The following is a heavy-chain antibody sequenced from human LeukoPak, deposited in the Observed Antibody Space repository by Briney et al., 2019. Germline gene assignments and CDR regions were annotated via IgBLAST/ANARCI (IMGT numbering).Heavy chain of an antibody. CDR3: ARGEMYSSGWYTWFDP. CDR1: GDSVSSNSAA. V-gene: IGHV6-1*01. J-gene: IGHJ5*02. D-gene: IGHD6-19*01. CDR2: TYYRSKWYN. Sequence: SQTLSLTCAISGDSVSSNSAAWNWIRQSPSRGLEWLGRTYYRSKWYNDYPVSVKSRITINPDTSKNQFSLQLNSVTPEDTAVYYCARGEMYSSGWYTWFDPWGQGTLVTVSS.